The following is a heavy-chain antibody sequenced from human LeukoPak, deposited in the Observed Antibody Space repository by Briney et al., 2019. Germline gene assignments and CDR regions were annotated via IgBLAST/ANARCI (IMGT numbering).Heavy chain of an antibody. CDR3: AKDRIRGVTVAGTGDY. CDR2: ILYDGSNK. CDR1: GFTFSSYG. D-gene: IGHD6-19*01. V-gene: IGHV3-30*02. J-gene: IGHJ4*02. Sequence: QSGGSLRLSCAASGFTFSSYGMPWVRQAPGKGLEWVAFILYDGSNKYYADSVKGRFTISRDNSKNTLYLQMNSLRAEDTAVYYCAKDRIRGVTVAGTGDYWGQGTLVTVSS.